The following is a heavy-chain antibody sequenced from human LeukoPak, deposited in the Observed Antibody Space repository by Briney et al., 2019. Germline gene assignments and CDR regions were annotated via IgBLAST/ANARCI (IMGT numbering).Heavy chain of an antibody. CDR3: AREARIEVAGTLDY. D-gene: IGHD6-19*01. CDR1: GFTFSSYG. V-gene: IGHV3-33*01. CDR2: IWYDGSNK. Sequence: PGRSLRLSCAASGFTFSSYGMHWVRQAPGKGLEWVAVIWYDGSNKYYADYVKGRFTISRDNSKNTLYLQMNSLRAEDTAVYYCAREARIEVAGTLDYWGQGTLVPVSS. J-gene: IGHJ4*02.